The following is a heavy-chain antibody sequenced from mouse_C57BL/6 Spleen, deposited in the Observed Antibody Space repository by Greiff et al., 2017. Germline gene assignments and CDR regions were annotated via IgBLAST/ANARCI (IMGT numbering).Heavy chain of an antibody. CDR2: IWSGGST. CDR1: GFSLTSYG. Sequence: VMLVESGPGLVQPSQSLSITCTVSGFSLTSYGVHWVRQSPGKGLEWLGVIWSGGSTDYNAAFISRLSISKDNSKSQVFFKMNSLQADDTAIYYCARNRNGPYYFDYWGQGTTLTVSS. D-gene: IGHD1-1*02. CDR3: ARNRNGPYYFDY. J-gene: IGHJ2*01. V-gene: IGHV2-2*01.